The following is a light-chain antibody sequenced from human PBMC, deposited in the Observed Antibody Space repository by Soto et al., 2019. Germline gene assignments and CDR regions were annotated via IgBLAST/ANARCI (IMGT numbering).Light chain of an antibody. J-gene: IGKJ4*01. CDR2: GAS. CDR3: QPYNNWPLT. V-gene: IGKV3-15*01. Sequence: IVLTQSPCTLSVSPWERATLSCRGSQSVSSSYLAWYQQKPGQAPRLLIYGASSRATGVPARFSGSRSGPEFTLTINSLQSEDFAIYYCQPYNNWPLTFGGGTKVDIK. CDR1: QSVSSSY.